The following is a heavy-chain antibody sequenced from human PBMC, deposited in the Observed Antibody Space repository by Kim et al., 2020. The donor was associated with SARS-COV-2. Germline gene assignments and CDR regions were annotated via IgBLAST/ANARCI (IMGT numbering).Heavy chain of an antibody. CDR2: IYYSGST. Sequence: SETLSLTCTVSGGSISSYYLSWIRQPPGKGLEWIGYIYYSGSTNYNPSLKSRVTISVDTSKNQFSLKLSSVTAADTAVYYCARAAIFGTWDYWGQGTLVTVSS. CDR1: GGSISSYY. V-gene: IGHV4-59*01. CDR3: ARAAIFGTWDY. D-gene: IGHD3-3*01. J-gene: IGHJ4*02.